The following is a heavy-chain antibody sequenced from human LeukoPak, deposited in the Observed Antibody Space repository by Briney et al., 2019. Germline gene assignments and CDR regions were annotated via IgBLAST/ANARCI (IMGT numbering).Heavy chain of an antibody. CDR3: AKFPTYSSSWAGDY. J-gene: IGHJ4*02. D-gene: IGHD6-13*01. CDR1: GFTFSSYA. CDR2: ISGSGGST. V-gene: IGHV3-23*01. Sequence: GGSLRLSCAASGFTFSSYAMSWVRQAPGKGLEWVSAISGSGGSTYYADSVKGRFTISRDNSKNTLYLQMNSLRAEDTAVYYCAKFPTYSSSWAGDYWGQGTLVTVSS.